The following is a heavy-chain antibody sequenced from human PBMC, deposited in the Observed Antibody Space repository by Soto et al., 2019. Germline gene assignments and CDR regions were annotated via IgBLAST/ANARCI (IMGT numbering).Heavy chain of an antibody. Sequence: SETLSLTCTVSGGSISSGGYYWSWIRQHPGKGLEWIGYIYYSGSTYYNPSLKSRVTISVDTSKNQFSLKLSSVTAADTAVYYCARARPSFRAFDIWGQGTMVTVSS. V-gene: IGHV4-31*03. J-gene: IGHJ3*02. CDR2: IYYSGST. CDR3: ARARPSFRAFDI. CDR1: GGSISSGGYY.